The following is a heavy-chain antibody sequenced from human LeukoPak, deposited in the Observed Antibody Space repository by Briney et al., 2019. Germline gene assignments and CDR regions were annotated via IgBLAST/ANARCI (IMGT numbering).Heavy chain of an antibody. CDR3: ARDYYDTSGGGALDI. Sequence: ASVKVSCKASGYSFTTFGISWVRQAPGQGLEWMGWISAYSGDTNFAQKFQGRVTMTTDTSTTTAFMELRSLSSDDTAVYYCARDYYDTSGGGALDIWGQGTVVTVSS. V-gene: IGHV1-18*01. D-gene: IGHD3-22*01. CDR1: GYSFTTFG. J-gene: IGHJ3*02. CDR2: ISAYSGDT.